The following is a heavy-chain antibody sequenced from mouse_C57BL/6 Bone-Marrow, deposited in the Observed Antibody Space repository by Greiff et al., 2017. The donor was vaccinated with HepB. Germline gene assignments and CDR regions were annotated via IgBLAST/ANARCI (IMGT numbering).Heavy chain of an antibody. J-gene: IGHJ2*01. V-gene: IGHV1-55*01. CDR2: IYPGSGST. CDR3: AREYYYFDY. Sequence: QVQLQQPGAELVKPGASVKMSCKASGYTFTSYWITWVKQRPGQGLEWIGDIYPGSGSTNYNEKFKSKTTLTVDTSSSTAYMQLSSLTSVDSAVYYCAREYYYFDYWGQGTTLTVSS. CDR1: GYTFTSYW. D-gene: IGHD5-2*01.